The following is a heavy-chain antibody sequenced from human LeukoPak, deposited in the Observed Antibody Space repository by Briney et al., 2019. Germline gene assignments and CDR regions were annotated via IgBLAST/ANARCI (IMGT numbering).Heavy chain of an antibody. CDR3: AKNGKYQLLGSWCDS. D-gene: IGHD2-2*01. J-gene: IGHJ5*01. CDR2: ISGSGATT. CDR1: GFTFSSYA. Sequence: GGSLRLSCAASGFTFSSYAMSWVRQAPGKGLERVSAISGSGATTYYADSVKGRFTISRDNSKNTLYLQMDSLRGDDTAVYYCAKNGKYQLLGSWCDSWGQGTLVTVSS. V-gene: IGHV3-23*01.